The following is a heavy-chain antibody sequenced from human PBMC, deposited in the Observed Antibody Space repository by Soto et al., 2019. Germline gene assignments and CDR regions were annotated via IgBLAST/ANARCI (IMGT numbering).Heavy chain of an antibody. CDR3: ARERYSAYEGDAFDL. CDR1: GFTFSSYS. D-gene: IGHD5-12*01. J-gene: IGHJ3*01. V-gene: IGHV3-21*01. Sequence: PGGSLRLSCAASGFTFSSYSMNWVRQAPGKGLEWVSSISSSSSYILYADSVKGRFTISRDNAKNSLYLQMNSLRAEDTALYFCARERYSAYEGDAFDLWGQGTMLTVSS. CDR2: ISSSSSYI.